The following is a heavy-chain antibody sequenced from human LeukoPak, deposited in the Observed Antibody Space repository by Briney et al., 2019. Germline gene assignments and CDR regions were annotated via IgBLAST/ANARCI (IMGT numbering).Heavy chain of an antibody. V-gene: IGHV1-18*04. CDR1: GYTFTGYY. J-gene: IGHJ3*02. CDR3: ARSRSSGNGDAFDI. CDR2: IIPIFGTA. Sequence: GASVKVSCKASGYTFTGYYMHWVRQAPGQGLEWMGGIIPIFGTANYAQKLQGRVTMTTDTSTSTAYMELRSLRSDDTAVYYCARSRSSGNGDAFDIWGQGTMVTVSS. D-gene: IGHD6-6*01.